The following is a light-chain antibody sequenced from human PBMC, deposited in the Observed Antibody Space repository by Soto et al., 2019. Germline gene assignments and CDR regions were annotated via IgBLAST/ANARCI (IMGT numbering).Light chain of an antibody. J-gene: IGKJ5*01. CDR2: GAS. V-gene: IGKV3-11*01. Sequence: EIVLTQSPATLSLSPGERATLSCRASQSVATYLAWYQQKPGQAPRLLIYGASNRATGVPARFSGSGSGTDFTLTISNVEPEEFAIYYCQQRTNWPPTVTFGQGTRLDIK. CDR1: QSVATY. CDR3: QQRTNWPPTVT.